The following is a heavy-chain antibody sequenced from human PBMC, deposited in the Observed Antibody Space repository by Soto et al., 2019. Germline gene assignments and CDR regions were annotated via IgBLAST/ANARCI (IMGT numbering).Heavy chain of an antibody. CDR3: ARVFFRLFAFDI. CDR2: ISAYNGNT. Sequence: QVQLVQSGGEVKKPGASVKVSCKASGYTFTTYGISWVRQAPGQGLEWMGWISAYNGNTSYAQKLQGRVTMSTDTSTSTAYMELRSLRSDDTAVYYCARVFFRLFAFDIWGQGTMVTVSS. V-gene: IGHV1-18*01. CDR1: GYTFTTYG. D-gene: IGHD3-22*01. J-gene: IGHJ3*02.